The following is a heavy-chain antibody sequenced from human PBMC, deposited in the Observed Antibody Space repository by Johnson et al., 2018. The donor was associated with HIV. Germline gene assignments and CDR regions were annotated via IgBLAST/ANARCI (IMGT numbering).Heavy chain of an antibody. CDR1: GFTFDDYG. J-gene: IGHJ3*02. D-gene: IGHD1-26*01. Sequence: VQLVDSGGGVVRPGGSLRLSCAPSGFTFDDYGMSWDRQAPGKRLEWVSGINWTGGSTGYADSVNGRFTISRDNAKNSLYLQMNSLRAEDTALYYCARDFGLEWELDGAFDIWGQGKMVTVSS. CDR2: INWTGGST. CDR3: ARDFGLEWELDGAFDI. V-gene: IGHV3-20*04.